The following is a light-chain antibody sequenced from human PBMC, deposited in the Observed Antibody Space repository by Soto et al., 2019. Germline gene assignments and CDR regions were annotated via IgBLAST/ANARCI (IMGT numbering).Light chain of an antibody. CDR3: QQYDNLPLI. J-gene: IGKJ5*01. CDR2: DAS. Sequence: DIQLTQSPSFLSASVGDRVTITCRASQGISSYLAWYQQKPGKAPKILIFDASTLKSGVPSRFSGSGSGTEFTLTISSLQPEDFATYYCQQYDNLPLIFGQGTRLEIK. CDR1: QGISSY. V-gene: IGKV1-9*01.